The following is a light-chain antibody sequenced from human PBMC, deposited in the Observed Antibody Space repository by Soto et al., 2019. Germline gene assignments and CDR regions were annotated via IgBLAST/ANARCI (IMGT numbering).Light chain of an antibody. CDR1: SSDVGGYNS. V-gene: IGLV2-14*03. CDR3: SSYATSSTRV. J-gene: IGLJ2*01. Sequence: QSALTQPASVSGSPGQSIAISCTGTSSDVGGYNSVSWYQQHPGKAPQLLIYDVTYRPSGISSRFSGSKSGNTASLTISGLQADDEADYYCSSYATSSTRVFGGGTQLTVL. CDR2: DVT.